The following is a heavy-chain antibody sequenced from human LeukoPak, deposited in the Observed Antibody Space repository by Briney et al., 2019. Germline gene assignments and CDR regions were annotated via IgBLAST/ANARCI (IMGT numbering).Heavy chain of an antibody. CDR1: GFTFSSYA. J-gene: IGHJ4*02. CDR3: AKSEEAVLRYFDWWDY. CDR2: ISVSGGST. V-gene: IGHV3-23*01. Sequence: GGSLRLSCPASGFTFSSYAMSWVRQAPGKGLEWVSAISVSGGSTYYADSVKGRFTISRDNSKNTLYLQMNSLRAEDTTVYYCAKSEEAVLRYFDWWDYWGQGTLVTVSS. D-gene: IGHD3-9*01.